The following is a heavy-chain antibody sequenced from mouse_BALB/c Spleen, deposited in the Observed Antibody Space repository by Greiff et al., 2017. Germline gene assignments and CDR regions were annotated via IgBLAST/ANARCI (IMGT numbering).Heavy chain of an antibody. Sequence: DVKLVESGGGLVQPGGSRKLSCAASGFTFSSFGMHWVRQAPEKGLEWVAYISSGSSTIYYADTVKGRFTISRDNPKNTLFLQMTSLRSEDTAMYYCARQYGNPYAMDYWGQGTSVTVSS. J-gene: IGHJ4*01. V-gene: IGHV5-17*02. CDR2: ISSGSSTI. CDR1: GFTFSSFG. D-gene: IGHD2-10*02. CDR3: ARQYGNPYAMDY.